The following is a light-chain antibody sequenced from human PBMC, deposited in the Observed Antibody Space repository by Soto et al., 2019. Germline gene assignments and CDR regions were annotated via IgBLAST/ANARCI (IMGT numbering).Light chain of an antibody. CDR1: QSLVYSDGNTY. J-gene: IGKJ2*01. Sequence: DVVMTQSPLSLPVTLGQPASISCRSSQSLVYSDGNTYLNWFQQRPGQSPRRLIYKVSNRDSGVPDRFSGSGSGTDFTVKISRVEAEDVGVYHCMQGTHWPPMYTFGQGTKLEIK. CDR2: KVS. CDR3: MQGTHWPPMYT. V-gene: IGKV2-30*01.